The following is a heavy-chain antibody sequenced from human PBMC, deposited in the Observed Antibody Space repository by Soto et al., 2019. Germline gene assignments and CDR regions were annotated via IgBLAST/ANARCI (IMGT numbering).Heavy chain of an antibody. V-gene: IGHV5-51*01. CDR2: IYPGDSDT. D-gene: IGHD6-13*01. J-gene: IGHJ4*02. CDR1: GYSFTSYW. CDR3: SNHVLSSRWYFAY. Sequence: GESLKISCKGSGYSFTSYWIGWVRQMPGKGLEWMGIIYPGDSDTRYSPSFQGQVTISADKSISTAYLQWSSLKASDTAMYYCSNHVLSSRWYFAYWGQGTLVTGSS.